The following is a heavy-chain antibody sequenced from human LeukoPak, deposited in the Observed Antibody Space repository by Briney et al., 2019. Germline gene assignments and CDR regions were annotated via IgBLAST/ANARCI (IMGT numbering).Heavy chain of an antibody. CDR1: GGSISSGSYY. CDR3: ARGSILGGGNSGFYYYYMDV. Sequence: SETLSLTCTVSGGSISSGSYYWSWIRQPAGKGLEWIGRIYTSGSTNYNPSLKSRVTISVDTSKNQFSLKLSSVTAADTAVYYCARGSILGGGNSGFYYYYMDVWGKGTTVTVSS. J-gene: IGHJ6*03. V-gene: IGHV4-61*02. CDR2: IYTSGST. D-gene: IGHD4-23*01.